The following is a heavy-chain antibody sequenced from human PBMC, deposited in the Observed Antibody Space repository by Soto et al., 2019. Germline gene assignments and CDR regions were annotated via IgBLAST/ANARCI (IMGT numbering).Heavy chain of an antibody. D-gene: IGHD3-16*01. CDR1: GDSFTGYY. J-gene: IGHJ4*02. CDR3: ARDFRIGARWFLMTTLDYYFDY. CDR2: INPNSGGT. V-gene: IGHV1-2*04. Sequence: GTSVKLSCKASGDSFTGYYMHWVRQAPGQGLEWMGWINPNSGGTNYAQKFQGWVTMTRDTSISTAYMELSRLRSDDTAVYYCARDFRIGARWFLMTTLDYYFDYWGQGTLVTVSS.